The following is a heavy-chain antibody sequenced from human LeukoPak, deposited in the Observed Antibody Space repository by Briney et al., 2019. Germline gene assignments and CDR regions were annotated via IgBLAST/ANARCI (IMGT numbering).Heavy chain of an antibody. CDR3: ARGVSLRGAFDS. Sequence: SVTVSCKASGGTFNTYGTNWVRQAPGQGLEWMGGIIPLFGTVNYAQKFQGRLTITTDESATTAYMELSSLKSADTAVYYCARGVSLRGAFDSWGQGTLVTVSS. CDR1: GGTFNTYG. V-gene: IGHV1-69*05. CDR2: IIPLFGTV. J-gene: IGHJ4*02. D-gene: IGHD3-16*02.